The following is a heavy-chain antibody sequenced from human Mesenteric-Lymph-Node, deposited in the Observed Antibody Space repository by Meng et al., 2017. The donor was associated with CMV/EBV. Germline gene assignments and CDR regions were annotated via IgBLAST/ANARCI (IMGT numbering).Heavy chain of an antibody. CDR1: GFTFSSYA. CDR2: ISGSGGST. J-gene: IGHJ4*02. D-gene: IGHD2-21*01. CDR3: AKEGEAYCGGDCYSWPDY. Sequence: GESLKISCAASGFTFSSYAMSWVRQAPGKGLEWVSAISGSGGSTYYADSVKGRFTISRDNSKNTLYLQMNSLRAEDTAVYYCAKEGEAYCGGDCYSWPDYWGQGTLVTVSS. V-gene: IGHV3-23*01.